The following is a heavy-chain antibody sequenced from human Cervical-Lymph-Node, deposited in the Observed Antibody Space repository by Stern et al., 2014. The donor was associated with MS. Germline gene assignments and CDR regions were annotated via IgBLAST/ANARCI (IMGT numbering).Heavy chain of an antibody. CDR1: GFTFSYHA. J-gene: IGHJ4*02. D-gene: IGHD5-12*01. CDR2: ISYDGSDK. V-gene: IGHV3-30*01. Sequence: VQLVESEGGVVQPGRSLRLSCAASGFTFSYHAMHWVRQAPGKGLEWVAVISYDGSDKNDADSVKGRFTISRDNSRNTLYLQMNSLRVDDTAVYYCARGGAVATSDYYFDYWGQGILVTVSS. CDR3: ARGGAVATSDYYFDY.